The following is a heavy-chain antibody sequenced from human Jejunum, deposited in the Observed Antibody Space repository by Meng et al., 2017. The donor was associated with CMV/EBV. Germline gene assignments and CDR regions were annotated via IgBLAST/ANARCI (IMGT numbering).Heavy chain of an antibody. CDR2: INPNSRGT. J-gene: IGHJ4*02. D-gene: IGHD1-26*01. Sequence: SGFTFIDYDMHWVRQAHGQGPEWMGWINPNSRGTTFPQKFQGRVALTTDKSMSTAYMEMSSLTADDTAVYYCARGGGMYPGGRFDYWGQGTLVTVSS. V-gene: IGHV1-2*02. CDR1: GFTFIDYD. CDR3: ARGGGMYPGGRFDY.